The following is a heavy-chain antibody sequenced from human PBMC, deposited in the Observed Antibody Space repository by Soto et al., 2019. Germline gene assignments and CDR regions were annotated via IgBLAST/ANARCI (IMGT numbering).Heavy chain of an antibody. J-gene: IGHJ6*02. CDR3: ARDWGGPGWFGELLTPYGMDV. CDR1: GGTFSSYA. D-gene: IGHD3-10*01. CDR2: IIPSFGTA. V-gene: IGHV1-69*13. Sequence: RASVRVSCKASGGTFSSYAISWVRQAPGQGLEWMGGIIPSFGTANYAQKFQGRVTITADESTSTAYMELSSLRSEDTAVYYCARDWGGPGWFGELLTPYGMDVWGQGTTVTVSS.